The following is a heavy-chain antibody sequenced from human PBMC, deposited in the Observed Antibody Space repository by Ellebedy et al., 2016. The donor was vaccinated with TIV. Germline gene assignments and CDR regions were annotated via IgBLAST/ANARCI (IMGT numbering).Heavy chain of an antibody. J-gene: IGHJ4*02. Sequence: GESLKISCAASGFTFSSYWMSWVRQAPGKGLEWVANIKQDGSEKYYVDSVKGRFTISRDNAKNSLYLQLNSLTAEDTAVYYCARVWTDGLVDSWGQGTLVTVSS. D-gene: IGHD3/OR15-3a*01. CDR3: ARVWTDGLVDS. CDR2: IKQDGSEK. CDR1: GFTFSSYW. V-gene: IGHV3-7*02.